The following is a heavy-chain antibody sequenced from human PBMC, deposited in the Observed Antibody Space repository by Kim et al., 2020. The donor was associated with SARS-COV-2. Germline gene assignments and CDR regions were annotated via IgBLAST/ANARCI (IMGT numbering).Heavy chain of an antibody. J-gene: IGHJ6*02. Sequence: TTSNPSLKSRVTISVDTSKNQFSLKLSSVTATDTAVYYCARDSSSGGMDVWGQGTTVTVSS. CDR3: ARDSSSGGMDV. V-gene: IGHV4-34*01. CDR2: T. D-gene: IGHD6-6*01.